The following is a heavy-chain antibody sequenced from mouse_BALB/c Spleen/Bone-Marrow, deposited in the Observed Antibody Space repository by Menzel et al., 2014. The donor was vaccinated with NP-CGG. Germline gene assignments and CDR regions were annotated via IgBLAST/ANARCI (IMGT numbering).Heavy chain of an antibody. CDR2: INPYNGGS. J-gene: IGHJ3*01. Sequence: VQLKESGPELVKPGASMKISCKASGYSLAGYTMNWVKQSHGKNLEWIGLINPYNGGSSYNQKFKGKATLTVDKSSSTAYMELLSLTSEDSAVYYCAREGYGSSYGFAYWGQGTLVTVSA. D-gene: IGHD1-1*01. V-gene: IGHV1-31*01. CDR3: AREGYGSSYGFAY. CDR1: GYSLAGYT.